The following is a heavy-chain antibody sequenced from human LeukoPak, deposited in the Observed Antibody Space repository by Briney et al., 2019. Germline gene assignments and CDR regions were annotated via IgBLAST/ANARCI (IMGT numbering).Heavy chain of an antibody. CDR3: ATYWRHPDWLLPDI. D-gene: IGHD3-9*01. Sequence: PGGSLRLSCAASGFTFGSYAMSWFRQAPGKGLEGVANIRQDGSENHYVDSVKGRFTISRDNAKNSLYLQMNSLRAEDTAVYYCATYWRHPDWLLPDIWGPGTMVIVSS. CDR1: GFTFGSYA. CDR2: IRQDGSEN. V-gene: IGHV3-7*05. J-gene: IGHJ3*02.